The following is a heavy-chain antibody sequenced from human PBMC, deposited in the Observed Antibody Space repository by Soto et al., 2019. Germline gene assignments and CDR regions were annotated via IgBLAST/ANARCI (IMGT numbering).Heavy chain of an antibody. CDR3: ARGVVVAATPLFPGWFDP. CDR1: GGSISSGGYS. CDR2: IYHSGST. J-gene: IGHJ5*02. D-gene: IGHD2-15*01. V-gene: IGHV4-30-2*01. Sequence: KPSETLSLTCAVSGGSISSGGYSWSWIRQPPGKGLEWIGYIYHSGSTYYNPSLKSRVTISVDRSKNQFSLKLSSVTAADTAVYYCARGVVVAATPLFPGWFDPWGQGTLVTVSS.